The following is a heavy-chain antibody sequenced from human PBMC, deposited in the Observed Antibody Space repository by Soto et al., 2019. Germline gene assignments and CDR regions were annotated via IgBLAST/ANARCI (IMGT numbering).Heavy chain of an antibody. CDR1: GGTFSSYA. CDR3: ARSFLGKGRRGEYFDY. V-gene: IGHV1-69*12. J-gene: IGHJ4*02. CDR2: IIPIFGTA. Sequence: QVQLVQSGAEVKKPGSSVKVSCKASGGTFSSYAISWVRQAPGQGLEWMGGIIPIFGTANYAQKFQGRVTITADESTSTAYMVLSSLRSEDTAVYYCARSFLGKGRRGEYFDYWGQGTLVTVSS. D-gene: IGHD1-1*01.